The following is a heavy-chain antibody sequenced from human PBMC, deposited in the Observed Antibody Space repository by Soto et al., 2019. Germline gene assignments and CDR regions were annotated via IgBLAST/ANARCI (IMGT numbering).Heavy chain of an antibody. Sequence: QLQLVQSGTEVKEPGSSVKVSCKASGGTFSTSSFVWVRQGPGQGLEWMGGIIPIFTRTNFAQKFQGRVTFSADESTRTTYMELRSLTSEETAIYYCARDVVRSTAGDSWGQGTLVTVSS. D-gene: IGHD2-15*01. J-gene: IGHJ4*02. CDR2: IIPIFTRT. V-gene: IGHV1-69*01. CDR3: ARDVVRSTAGDS. CDR1: GGTFSTSS.